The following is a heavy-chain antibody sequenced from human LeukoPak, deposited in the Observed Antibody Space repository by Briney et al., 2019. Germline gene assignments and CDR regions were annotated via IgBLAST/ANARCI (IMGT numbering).Heavy chain of an antibody. CDR3: VRVHSWCDLDY. CDR1: GGPDSSRGDY. D-gene: IGHD6-13*01. CDR2: ISYRGST. V-gene: IGHV4-61*08. J-gene: IGHJ4*02. Sequence: QPSETLSLTCSVSGGPDSSRGDYGRWIRQPPGKELEWIGYISYRGSTNYNPSLKSRVTISVDTSKNQFSLKLSSVTAADTAVYFCVRVHSWCDLDYCGQGDLVTVSS.